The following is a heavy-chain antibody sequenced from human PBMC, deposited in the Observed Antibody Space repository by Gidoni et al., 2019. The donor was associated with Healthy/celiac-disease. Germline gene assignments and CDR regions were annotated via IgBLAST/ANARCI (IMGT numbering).Heavy chain of an antibody. D-gene: IGHD6-6*01. CDR3: ARHIYQYSSSAKTSTIVNYYYYMDV. V-gene: IGHV4-39*01. J-gene: IGHJ6*03. Sequence: QLQLQESGPGLVKPSETLSLTCTVSGGSISSSSSYWGWIRQPPGKGLEWIGSIYYSGSTYYNPSLKSRVTISVDTSKNQFSLKLSSVTAADTAVYYCARHIYQYSSSAKTSTIVNYYYYMDVWGKGTTVTVSS. CDR2: IYYSGST. CDR1: GGSISSSSSY.